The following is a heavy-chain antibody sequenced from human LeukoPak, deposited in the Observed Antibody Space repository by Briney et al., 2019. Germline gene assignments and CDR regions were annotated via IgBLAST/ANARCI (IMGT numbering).Heavy chain of an antibody. Sequence: GGSLRLSCAASGFTFSDSAIHWVRQASGKGLEWVGRIRSNSNYYATSYGVSVKGRFTISRDNAKKSLYLQMNSLRAEDTAVYYCARIRWGSGYAQLDYWGQGILVTVSS. CDR1: GFTFSDSA. CDR2: IRSNSNYYAT. CDR3: ARIRWGSGYAQLDY. V-gene: IGHV3-73*01. D-gene: IGHD3-22*01. J-gene: IGHJ4*02.